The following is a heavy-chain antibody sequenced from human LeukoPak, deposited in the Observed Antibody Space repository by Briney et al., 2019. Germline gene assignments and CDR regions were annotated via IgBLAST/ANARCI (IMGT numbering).Heavy chain of an antibody. D-gene: IGHD5-12*01. CDR3: AHRGRLRWDNYFDY. V-gene: IGHV2-5*02. Sequence: SGPTLVKPTQTLTLTCTFSGFSLSTSGVGVGWIRQPPGKALEWLALIYWDDDKRYSPSLKSRLTITKDTSKNQVVLTMTNMDPVDTATYYCAHRGRLRWDNYFDYWGQGTLVTVSS. J-gene: IGHJ4*02. CDR1: GFSLSTSGVG. CDR2: IYWDDDK.